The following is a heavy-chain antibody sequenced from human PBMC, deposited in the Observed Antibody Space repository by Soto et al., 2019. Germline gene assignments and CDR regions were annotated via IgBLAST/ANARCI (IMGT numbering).Heavy chain of an antibody. CDR2: VYPGDSDT. V-gene: IGHV5-51*01. J-gene: IGHJ4*02. CDR3: ARHFQQLVTDY. Sequence: GESLKISCQGSGYTFTRYWIGWVRQMPGKGLEWIGIVYPGDSDTRYSPSFEGQVTISADKSTSTAYLQCSSLKASDTAMYYCARHFQQLVTDYWGQGTLVTVSS. D-gene: IGHD6-6*01. CDR1: GYTFTRYW.